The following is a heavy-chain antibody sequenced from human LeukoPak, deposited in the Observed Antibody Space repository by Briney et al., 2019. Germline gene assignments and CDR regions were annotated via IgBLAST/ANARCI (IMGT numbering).Heavy chain of an antibody. CDR2: TYHRSKWYE. CDR1: GDSVSINGAT. J-gene: IGHJ4*02. V-gene: IGHV6-1*01. Sequence: SQTLSLTCVISGDSVSINGATWNWVRQSPSRGLEWLGRTYHRSKWYEDYAESVKGRMTVNPDTSKNQFSLHLNPVTPEDTAVYYCAREGAGGLDFWGQGTLVTVSS. D-gene: IGHD3-16*01. CDR3: AREGAGGLDF.